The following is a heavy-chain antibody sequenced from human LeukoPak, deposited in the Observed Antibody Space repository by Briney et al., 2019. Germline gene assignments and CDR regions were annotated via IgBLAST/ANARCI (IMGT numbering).Heavy chain of an antibody. V-gene: IGHV4-34*01. J-gene: IGHJ6*03. Sequence: SETLSLTCAVYGGSFSGYYWSWIRQPPGKGLEWIGEINQSGSTNDNPSLKSRDTISVDTSKNQYSLKLSSVTAADTAVYYCARGRRVDYSSSWNYMDVWGKGTTVTVSS. CDR1: GGSFSGYY. CDR3: ARGRRVDYSSSWNYMDV. CDR2: INQSGST. D-gene: IGHD6-13*01.